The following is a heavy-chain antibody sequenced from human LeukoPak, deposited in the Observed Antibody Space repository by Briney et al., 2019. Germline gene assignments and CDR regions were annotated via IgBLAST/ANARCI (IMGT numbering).Heavy chain of an antibody. CDR3: ARFYDSYFDY. V-gene: IGHV4-59*01. CDR1: GGSISSYY. CDR2: IYYSGST. D-gene: IGHD3-22*01. J-gene: IGHJ4*02. Sequence: PSETLSLTCTVSGGSISSYYWSWIRQPPGKGLEWIGYIYYSGSTNYNPSLKSRVTISVDTSKNQLSLKLSSVTAADTAVYYCARFYDSYFDYWGQGTLVTVSS.